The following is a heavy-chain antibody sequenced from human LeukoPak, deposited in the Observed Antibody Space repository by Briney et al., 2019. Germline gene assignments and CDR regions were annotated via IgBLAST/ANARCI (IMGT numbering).Heavy chain of an antibody. D-gene: IGHD2-2*01. CDR1: GFTFDDYG. CDR2: INWNGGST. CDR3: ARYSGVLPAATWNYYYFYMDV. V-gene: IGHV3-20*04. Sequence: GGSLRLSCAASGFTFDDYGMSWVRQAPGKGLEWVSGINWNGGSTDYADSVKGRFTISRDNAKNSLYLQVNSLRAEDTALYYCARYSGVLPAATWNYYYFYMDVWGKGTTVTVSS. J-gene: IGHJ6*03.